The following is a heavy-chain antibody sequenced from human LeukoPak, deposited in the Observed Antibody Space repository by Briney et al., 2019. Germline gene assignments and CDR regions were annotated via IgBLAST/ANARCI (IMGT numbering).Heavy chain of an antibody. Sequence: GGSLRLSCAASGFTFDDYAMHWVRQAPGKGLEWVSGISWNSGSMDYGDSVKGRFSISRDNARNILYLQMNSLRPEDTALYYCAKDIFSPDLAHSYGYDWGQGTLVSVSS. D-gene: IGHD5-18*01. CDR1: GFTFDDYA. CDR2: ISWNSGSM. J-gene: IGHJ4*02. CDR3: AKDIFSPDLAHSYGYD. V-gene: IGHV3-9*01.